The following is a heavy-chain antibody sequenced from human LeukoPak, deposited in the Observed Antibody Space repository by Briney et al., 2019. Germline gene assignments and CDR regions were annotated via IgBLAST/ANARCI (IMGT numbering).Heavy chain of an antibody. CDR2: IYTGGNT. CDR1: GGSISDYY. J-gene: IGHJ4*02. CDR3: ARANYVWGSYVY. D-gene: IGHD3-16*01. V-gene: IGHV4-4*07. Sequence: SETLSFTCTVSGGSISDYYWSWIRQPAGKGLEWIGHIYTGGNTNYNPSLESRVTMSVDTSKNQFSLKLRSVTAAGTAVYYCARANYVWGSYVYWGQGTLVTVSS.